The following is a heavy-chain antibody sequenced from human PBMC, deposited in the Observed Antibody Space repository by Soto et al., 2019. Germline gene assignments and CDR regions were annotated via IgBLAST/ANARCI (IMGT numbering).Heavy chain of an antibody. J-gene: IGHJ6*02. CDR2: IYSGGST. CDR3: ARGRGPNTYYYDSSALDV. V-gene: IGHV3-53*02. Sequence: EVQLVETGGGLIQPGGSLRLSCAASGFTVSSHYMSWVRQAPGKGLEWVSVIYSGGSTYYADSVKGRFTISRDNSKNTLYLQMNSLRAEDTAVYYCARGRGPNTYYYDSSALDVWGQGTTVTVSS. D-gene: IGHD3-22*01. CDR1: GFTVSSHY.